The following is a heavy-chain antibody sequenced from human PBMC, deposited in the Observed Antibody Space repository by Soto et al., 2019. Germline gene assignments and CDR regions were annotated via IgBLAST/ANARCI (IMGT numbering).Heavy chain of an antibody. CDR2: IIPIFGTA. V-gene: IGHV1-69*06. Sequence: SVKVSCKASGGTFSSYAISWVRQAPGQGLEWMGGIIPIFGTANYAQKFQGRVTITADKSTSTAYMELSSLRSEDTAVYYCARGTYYYDSSGYYPYYYGMDVWGQGTTVTVSS. D-gene: IGHD3-22*01. CDR1: GGTFSSYA. J-gene: IGHJ6*02. CDR3: ARGTYYYDSSGYYPYYYGMDV.